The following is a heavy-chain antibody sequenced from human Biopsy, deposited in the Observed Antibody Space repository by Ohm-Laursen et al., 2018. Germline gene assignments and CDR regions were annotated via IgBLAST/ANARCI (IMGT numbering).Heavy chain of an antibody. Sequence: GTLSLTCTVSGDSINSSYWSWILQAPGKGLEWIGFISNSGNTNYNPSLKSRVTISADTSKNQFSLKLGSVTVADTAVFYCARRGSGGRSFDYWGQGSLVTVSS. CDR1: GDSINSSY. V-gene: IGHV4-59*08. CDR2: ISNSGNT. J-gene: IGHJ4*02. D-gene: IGHD2-15*01. CDR3: ARRGSGGRSFDY.